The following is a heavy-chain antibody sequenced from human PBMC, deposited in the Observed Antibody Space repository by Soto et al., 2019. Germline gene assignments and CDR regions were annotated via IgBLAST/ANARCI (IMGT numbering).Heavy chain of an antibody. Sequence: GSGPKLVNPTQTLTLTCTFSGFSLSTSGMCVSWIRQPPGKALEWLARIDWDDDKYYSTSLKTRLTISKDTSKNQVVLTMTNMDPVDTATYYCARIKCRFLEWSFVDYWGQGTLVTVSS. CDR1: GFSLSTSGMC. D-gene: IGHD3-3*01. CDR2: IDWDDDK. J-gene: IGHJ4*02. CDR3: ARIKCRFLEWSFVDY. V-gene: IGHV2-70*11.